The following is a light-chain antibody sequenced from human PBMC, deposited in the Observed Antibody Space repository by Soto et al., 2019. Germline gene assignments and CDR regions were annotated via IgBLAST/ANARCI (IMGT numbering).Light chain of an antibody. V-gene: IGKV3D-15*01. CDR3: QQYGTSEII. CDR2: GAS. Sequence: EVVMTQSPATLSVSPGERVTLSCRASQSVRSNLAWYQQKPGQSPRLLIYGASTRATGIPDRFSGSGSGTDFTLTISRLEPEDFAVFFCQQYGTSEIIFGQGTRLEIK. CDR1: QSVRSN. J-gene: IGKJ5*01.